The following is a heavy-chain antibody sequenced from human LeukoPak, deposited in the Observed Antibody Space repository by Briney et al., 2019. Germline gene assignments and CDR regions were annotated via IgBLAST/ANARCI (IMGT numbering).Heavy chain of an antibody. CDR3: ARGPLYYDILTGYQPDYYFDY. CDR2: IYHSGST. CDR1: GGSISSGGYS. Sequence: SETLSLTCAVSGGSISSGGYSWSWIRQPPGKGLEWIGYIYHSGSTYYNPSLKSRVTISVDRSKNQFSLKLSSVTAADTAVYYCARGPLYYDILTGYQPDYYFDYWGQGTLVTVSS. J-gene: IGHJ4*02. V-gene: IGHV4-30-2*01. D-gene: IGHD3-9*01.